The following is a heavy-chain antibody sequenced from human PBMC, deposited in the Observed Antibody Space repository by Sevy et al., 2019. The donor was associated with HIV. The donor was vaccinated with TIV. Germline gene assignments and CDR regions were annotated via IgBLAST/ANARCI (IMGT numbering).Heavy chain of an antibody. CDR3: AKVGGTYYDFWSGYGYFDY. D-gene: IGHD3-3*01. V-gene: IGHV3-30*18. CDR1: GFTFSNYD. Sequence: GGSLRLSCAASGFTFSNYDIHWVRQAPGKGLEWVAVISYDGSNNYYADSVKGRFTISRDNSKSTLYLQMNSLRAEDTAVYYCAKVGGTYYDFWSGYGYFDYWGQGTLVTVSS. CDR2: ISYDGSNN. J-gene: IGHJ4*02.